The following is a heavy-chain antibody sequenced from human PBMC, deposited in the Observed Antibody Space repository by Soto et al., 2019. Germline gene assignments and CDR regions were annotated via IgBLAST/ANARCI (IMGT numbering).Heavy chain of an antibody. CDR3: ARGAREPY. D-gene: IGHD1-26*01. CDR1: GSSITSSY. Sequence: PXETLSLTCTVSGSSITSSYWSWIRQSPGKGLESIGYIYYTGITNYNPSLKSRVTISLDTSKNQFSLKLSSVTAADTAVYYCARGAREPYWGQGTLVTVSS. J-gene: IGHJ4*02. CDR2: IYYTGIT. V-gene: IGHV4-59*01.